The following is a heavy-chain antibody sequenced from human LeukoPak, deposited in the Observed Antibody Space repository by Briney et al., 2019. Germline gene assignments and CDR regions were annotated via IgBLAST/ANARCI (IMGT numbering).Heavy chain of an antibody. D-gene: IGHD3-3*01. J-gene: IGHJ4*02. V-gene: IGHV3-23*01. Sequence: GGSLRLSCVASGFTFSRYGMSWVRQAPGKGLEWVSAISASGGSTYYADSVKGRFTISRDNSKNTLYLQMNSLRAEDTAVYYCAKRLGYYDFWSGSPLDYWGQGTLVTVSS. CDR3: AKRLGYYDFWSGSPLDY. CDR1: GFTFSRYG. CDR2: ISASGGST.